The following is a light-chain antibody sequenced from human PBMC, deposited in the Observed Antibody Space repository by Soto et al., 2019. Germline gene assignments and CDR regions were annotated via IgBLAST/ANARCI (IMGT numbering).Light chain of an antibody. CDR1: SSDIGGYNS. CDR2: EVN. Sequence: QSALTQPPSASGSPGQSVTISCTGTSSDIGGYNSVSWYQQHPGKAPRLMIYEVNKRPSGVPDRFSGSKSGYTASLTVSGLQTEDEAFYYCCSYAGSYSYVFGVGTKLTVL. V-gene: IGLV2-8*01. J-gene: IGLJ1*01. CDR3: CSYAGSYSYV.